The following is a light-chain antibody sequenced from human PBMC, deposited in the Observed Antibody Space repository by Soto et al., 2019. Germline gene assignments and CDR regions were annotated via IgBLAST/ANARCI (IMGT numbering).Light chain of an antibody. V-gene: IGKV1-33*01. J-gene: IGKJ1*01. CDR1: QDISTF. Sequence: DIQMTQSPSSLSASVGDRVTITCQASQDISTFLNWYHHRPGKAPKLLIYHATNLQSGVPSRFSASGAGSDFTFNISKLVPEDFAVYYCHQRSGWPTWTFGQGTRLEIK. CDR2: HAT. CDR3: HQRSGWPTWT.